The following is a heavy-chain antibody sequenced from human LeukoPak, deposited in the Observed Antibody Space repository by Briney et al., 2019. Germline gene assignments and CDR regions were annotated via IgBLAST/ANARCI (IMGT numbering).Heavy chain of an antibody. V-gene: IGHV3-20*04. J-gene: IGHJ6*03. CDR3: ARRESTYQNYYYFYYMDV. Sequence: GGSLRLSCAASGFTFDDYGMSWVRQAPGKGLEWVSGINWNGGSTDYADSVKGRFTISRDNAKNSLYLQMDSLRAEDTALYYCARRESTYQNYYYFYYMDVWGKGTTVTASS. CDR1: GFTFDDYG. CDR2: INWNGGST.